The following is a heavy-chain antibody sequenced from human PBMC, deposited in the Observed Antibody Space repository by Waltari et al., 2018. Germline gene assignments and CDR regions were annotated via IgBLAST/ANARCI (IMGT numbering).Heavy chain of an antibody. J-gene: IGHJ6*02. D-gene: IGHD2-21*01. CDR1: GGTFSSYA. CDR2: IVPIFGTA. CDR3: ATAGAPHIVVAGSYYYGMDV. V-gene: IGHV1-69*08. Sequence: QVQLVQSGAEVKKPGSSVKVSCKASGGTFSSYAISWVRQAPGQGLEWMGRIVPIFGTANYGQKFQGRVTITADKSTSTAYMELSSLRSEDTAVYYCATAGAPHIVVAGSYYYGMDVWGQGTTVTVSS.